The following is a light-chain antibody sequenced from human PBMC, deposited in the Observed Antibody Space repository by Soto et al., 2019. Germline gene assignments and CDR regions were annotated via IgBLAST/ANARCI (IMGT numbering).Light chain of an antibody. Sequence: DIQMTQSPSTLSASVGDRVTITCRASQSISSWLAWYQQKPGKAPKLLIYKASSLESGVPSRFSGSGSGTEFTLTISSLQPDHFATYYCQHYNSLWTFGQGPKVEIK. J-gene: IGKJ1*01. CDR1: QSISSW. CDR2: KAS. CDR3: QHYNSLWT. V-gene: IGKV1-5*03.